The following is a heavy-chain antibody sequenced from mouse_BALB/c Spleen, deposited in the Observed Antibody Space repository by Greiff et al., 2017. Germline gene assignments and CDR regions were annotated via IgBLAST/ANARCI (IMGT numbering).Heavy chain of an antibody. V-gene: IGHV1S22*01. J-gene: IGHJ3*01. CDR1: GYTFTSYW. CDR3: TGTTATWLAY. D-gene: IGHD1-2*01. Sequence: LQQPGSELVRPGASVKLSCKASGYTFTSYWMHWVKQRPGQGLEWIGNIYPGSGSTNYDEKFKSKATLTVDTSSSTAYMQLSSLTSEDSAVYYCTGTTATWLAYWGQGTLVTVSA. CDR2: IYPGSGST.